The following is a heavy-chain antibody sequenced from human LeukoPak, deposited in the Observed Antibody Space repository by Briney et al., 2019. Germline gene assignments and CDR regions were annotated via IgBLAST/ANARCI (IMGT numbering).Heavy chain of an antibody. J-gene: IGHJ4*02. CDR1: GGSISSGGYF. V-gene: IGHV4-31*03. CDR3: ARDRSSGWYSIDY. Sequence: KPSETLSLTCTVSGGSISSGGYFWTWIRQHPGKGLEWIGHIYYTGSTYYNPSLKSRVTISVDTSKNQFSLKLSSVTAADTAVYYCARDRSSGWYSIDYWGQGTLVTVSS. D-gene: IGHD6-19*01. CDR2: IYYTGST.